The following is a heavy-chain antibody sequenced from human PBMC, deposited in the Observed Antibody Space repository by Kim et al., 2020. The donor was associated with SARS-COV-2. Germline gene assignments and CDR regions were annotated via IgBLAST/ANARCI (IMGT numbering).Heavy chain of an antibody. Sequence: ASVKVSCKASGYTFTSYYMHWVRQAPGQGLEWMGIINPSGGSTSYAQKFQGRVTMTRDTSTSTVYMELSSLRSEDTAVYYCARDPAPKAVAGISFDYSGQGTLVTVSS. D-gene: IGHD6-19*01. CDR3: ARDPAPKAVAGISFDY. V-gene: IGHV1-46*01. J-gene: IGHJ4*02. CDR1: GYTFTSYY. CDR2: INPSGGST.